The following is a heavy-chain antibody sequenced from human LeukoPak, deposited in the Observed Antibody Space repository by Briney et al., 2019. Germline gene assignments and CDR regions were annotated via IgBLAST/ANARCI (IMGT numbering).Heavy chain of an antibody. CDR1: GGSISSYY. V-gene: IGHV4-59*01. D-gene: IGHD5-24*01. Sequence: SETLSLTCTVSGGSISSYYWSWFRQPPGKGLEWIGCIYYSGSTNYNPSPKSRVTISVDTSKNQFSLKLSSVTAADTAVYYCARYPFDGYNYYFDYWGQGTLVTVSS. J-gene: IGHJ4*02. CDR2: IYYSGST. CDR3: ARYPFDGYNYYFDY.